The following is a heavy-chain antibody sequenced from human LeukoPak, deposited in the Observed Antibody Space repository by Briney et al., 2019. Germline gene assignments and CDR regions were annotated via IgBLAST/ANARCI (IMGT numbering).Heavy chain of an antibody. J-gene: IGHJ4*02. CDR2: IYYSGGT. V-gene: IGHV4-39*01. D-gene: IGHD3-22*01. CDR3: ARHYFDSSGYYCPPDY. CDR1: GGSISSSSSY. Sequence: PSETLSLTCTVSGGSISSSSSYWAWIRQPPGKGLEWSGSIYYSGGTYYDPSLKSRVTISVDTSKNQFSLKLSSVTAADTAVYFCARHYFDSSGYYCPPDYWGQGTLVTVSS.